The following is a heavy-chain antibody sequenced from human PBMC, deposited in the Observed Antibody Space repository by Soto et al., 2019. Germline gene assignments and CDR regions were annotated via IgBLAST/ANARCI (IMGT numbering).Heavy chain of an antibody. V-gene: IGHV3-23*01. CDR2: ISGSGGST. CDR3: AKDQAKRWLQLNFDY. D-gene: IGHD5-12*01. CDR1: GFTFSSYA. Sequence: GGSLRLSFAASGFTFSSYAMSWVRQAPGKGLEWVSAISGSGGSTYYADSVKGRFTISRDNSKNTLYLQMNSLRAEDTAVYYCAKDQAKRWLQLNFDYWGQGTLVTVSS. J-gene: IGHJ4*02.